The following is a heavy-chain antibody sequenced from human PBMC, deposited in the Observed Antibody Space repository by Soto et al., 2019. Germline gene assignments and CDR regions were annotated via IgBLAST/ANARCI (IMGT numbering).Heavy chain of an antibody. D-gene: IGHD6-19*01. CDR1: GDSVSIASCC. CDR3: ARVNSGRNWFDP. J-gene: IGHJ5*02. V-gene: IGHV4-61*01. Sequence: SEPLTLPCNSSGDSVSIASCCWSWIRQAPGKGLEWIGFIYFSGSTNYNPSLKSRVTMSLDTSKNQFSLKLRSVTPADTAVYFCARVNSGRNWFDPWGQGTLVTVSS. CDR2: IYFSGST.